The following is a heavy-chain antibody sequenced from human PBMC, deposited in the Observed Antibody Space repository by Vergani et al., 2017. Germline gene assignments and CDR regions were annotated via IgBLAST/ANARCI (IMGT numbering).Heavy chain of an antibody. Sequence: QVQLVQSGAEVKKPGSSVKVSCKASGATFRSNTISWVRQVPGQGLEWMGRIIPVLGKTKYAQDFQGRLTITADTSTSTAYMELTSLRSQDTAVYYCAGDPRGYGGDPEDYSYGMDVWGQGTTVTVSS. V-gene: IGHV1-69*08. CDR1: GATFRSNT. CDR2: IIPVLGKT. D-gene: IGHD2-21*02. CDR3: AGDPRGYGGDPEDYSYGMDV. J-gene: IGHJ6*02.